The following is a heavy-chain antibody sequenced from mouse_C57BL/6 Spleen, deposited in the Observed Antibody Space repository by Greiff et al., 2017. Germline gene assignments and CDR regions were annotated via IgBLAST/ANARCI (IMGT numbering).Heavy chain of an antibody. J-gene: IGHJ2*01. CDR2: IHPNGGST. CDR1: GYTFTSYW. Sequence: QVQLQQPGAELVKPGASVKLSCKASGYTFTSYWMHWVKQRPGQGLEWIGMIHPNGGSTNYNEKFKSKATLTVDKSSSTAYMQLSSLTSEDSAVYYCARWGGYYFDYWGQGTTLTVSS. V-gene: IGHV1-64*01. CDR3: ARWGGYYFDY.